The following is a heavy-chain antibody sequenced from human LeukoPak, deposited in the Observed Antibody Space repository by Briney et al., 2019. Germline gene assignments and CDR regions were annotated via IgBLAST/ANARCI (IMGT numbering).Heavy chain of an antibody. D-gene: IGHD6-13*01. Sequence: ASVNDSCKASGYTFTAFYMHWVRQAPGQGREWMGWINPNSGATNYAQKFQERVTMTRDTSINTAYMELRSLRSDGTAVFYWARAHLIAAPGYNWFHPWGQGTLVTVSS. J-gene: IGHJ5*02. CDR1: GYTFTAFY. V-gene: IGHV1-2*02. CDR3: ARAHLIAAPGYNWFHP. CDR2: INPNSGAT.